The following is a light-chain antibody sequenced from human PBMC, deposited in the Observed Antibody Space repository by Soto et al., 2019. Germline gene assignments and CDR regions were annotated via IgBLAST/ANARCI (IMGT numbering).Light chain of an antibody. V-gene: IGLV1-44*01. J-gene: IGLJ1*01. CDR3: ATWDDSRKGV. CDR1: TSNIESHS. Sequence: SVQTQPPSASGTPGQRSINSCSGITSNIESHSVNWYQQVPGTAPKLLIITNNQRPSGVPDRFSGSKSGASASLAISGLQSEDEATYYCATWDDSRKGVFGTGTKVTVL. CDR2: TNN.